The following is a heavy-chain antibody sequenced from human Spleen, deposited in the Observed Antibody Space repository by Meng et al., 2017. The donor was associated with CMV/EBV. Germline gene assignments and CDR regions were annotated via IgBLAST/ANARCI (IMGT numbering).Heavy chain of an antibody. D-gene: IGHD3-10*01. CDR2: IRYDGSNK. CDR3: AKDRGQFDY. V-gene: IGHV3-30*02. CDR1: GFTFSSHA. Sequence: QRAEAGGGVVHPVRSLRLSCGASGFTFSSHAMHWVRQPPGKGLEWVAFIRYDGSNKYYADSVKGRFTISRDNSKNKLYLQMNSLRAEDTAVYYCAKDRGQFDYWGQGTLVTVSS. J-gene: IGHJ4*02.